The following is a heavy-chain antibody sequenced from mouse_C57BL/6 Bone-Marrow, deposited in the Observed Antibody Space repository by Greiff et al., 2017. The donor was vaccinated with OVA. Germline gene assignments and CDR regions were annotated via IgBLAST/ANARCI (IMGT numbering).Heavy chain of an antibody. CDR3: ARVITTVVDYFDY. CDR2: INPNNGGT. Sequence: VQLQQSGPELVKPGASVKIPCKASGYTFTDYNMDWVKQSHGKSLEWIGDINPNNGGTIYNQKFKGKATLTVDKSSSTAYMELRSLTSEDTAVYYCARVITTVVDYFDYWGQGTTLTVSS. D-gene: IGHD1-1*01. V-gene: IGHV1-18*01. J-gene: IGHJ2*01. CDR1: GYTFTDYN.